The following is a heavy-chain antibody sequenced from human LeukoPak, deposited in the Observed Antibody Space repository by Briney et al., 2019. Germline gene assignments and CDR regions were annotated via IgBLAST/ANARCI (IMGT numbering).Heavy chain of an antibody. V-gene: IGHV3-74*01. D-gene: IGHD2/OR15-2a*01. Sequence: PGGSLRLSCAASGFTFSSYDMHWVRQAPGKGLVWVSHINSDGSWTSYADSVKGRFTISKDNAKNTVYLQMNSLRAEDTAVYYCVSFYETYWGRGTLVTVSS. CDR3: VSFYETY. J-gene: IGHJ4*02. CDR1: GFTFSSYD. CDR2: INSDGSWT.